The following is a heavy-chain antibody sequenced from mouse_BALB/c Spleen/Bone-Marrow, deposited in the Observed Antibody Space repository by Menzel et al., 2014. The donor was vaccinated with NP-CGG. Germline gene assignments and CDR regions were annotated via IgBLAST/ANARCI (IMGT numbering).Heavy chain of an antibody. V-gene: IGHV1-54*01. CDR1: GSAFTNYL. CDR2: INPGSGGT. D-gene: IGHD2-2*01. J-gene: IGHJ3*01. CDR3: ARSGAYGYDWLGY. Sequence: LQLQQSGAELVRTGTSVQVSCKASGSAFTNYLIAWVKPRPGQGLEWIGVINPGSGGTNYNEPFKGKATLTADKASSTGYMQLSSLTSEGSAGYLWARSGAYGYDWLGYGGQGTLVTGSA.